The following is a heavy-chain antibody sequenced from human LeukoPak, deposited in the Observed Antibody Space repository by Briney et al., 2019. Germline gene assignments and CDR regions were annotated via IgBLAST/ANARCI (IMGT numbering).Heavy chain of an antibody. CDR2: ISWNSGSI. CDR3: AKDRIAVAGTLTHFDY. J-gene: IGHJ4*02. CDR1: GFTFDDYA. V-gene: IGHV3-9*03. Sequence: PGGSLRLSCAASGFTFDDYAMHWVRQAPGKGLEWVSGISWNSGSIVYADSVKGRFTISRDNAKNSLYLQMNSLRAEDMALYYCAKDRIAVAGTLTHFDYWGQGTLVTVSS. D-gene: IGHD6-19*01.